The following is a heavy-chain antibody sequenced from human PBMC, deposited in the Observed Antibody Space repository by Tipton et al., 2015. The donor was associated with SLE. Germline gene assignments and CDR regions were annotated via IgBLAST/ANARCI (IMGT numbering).Heavy chain of an antibody. CDR3: AKDVGFLNLRDYYYYGLDV. V-gene: IGHV4-61*08. J-gene: IGHJ6*02. CDR1: GDSVSSGVFY. D-gene: IGHD1-26*01. Sequence: TLSLTCTVSGDSVSSGVFYWTWIRQPPGKGLEWIGYKYYSGGTNSNPSLRSRVTISINMSKNQFSLTLSSVTAADTAVYYCAKDVGFLNLRDYYYYGLDVWGQGTTVTVSS. CDR2: KYYSGGT.